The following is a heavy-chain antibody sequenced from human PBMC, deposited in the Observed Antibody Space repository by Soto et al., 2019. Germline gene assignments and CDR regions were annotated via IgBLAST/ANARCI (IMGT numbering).Heavy chain of an antibody. J-gene: IGHJ6*03. CDR2: IIPILGIA. CDR1: GGTFSSYT. CDR3: ARAVVVAAKPVYYYYYMDV. V-gene: IGHV1-69*02. D-gene: IGHD2-15*01. Sequence: ASVKVSCKASGGTFSSYTISWVRQAPGQGLEWMGRIIPILGIANYAQKFQGRVTITADKSTSTAYMELSSLRSEDTAVYYCARAVVVAAKPVYYYYYMDVWGKGTTVTVSS.